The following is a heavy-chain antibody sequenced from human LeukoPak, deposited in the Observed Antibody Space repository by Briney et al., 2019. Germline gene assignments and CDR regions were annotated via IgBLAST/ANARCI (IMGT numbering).Heavy chain of an antibody. J-gene: IGHJ5*02. CDR1: GYTFTSNY. CDR2: INPSGGST. Sequence: ASVKVSCKASGYTFTSNYIHWVRQAPGQGLEWMGIINPSGGSTSYAQKFQGRVTMTRDTSTSTVYMELSSLRSEDTAVYYCARVPSHYYGSGSYPRFDPWGQGTLVTVSS. D-gene: IGHD3-10*01. CDR3: ARVPSHYYGSGSYPRFDP. V-gene: IGHV1-46*01.